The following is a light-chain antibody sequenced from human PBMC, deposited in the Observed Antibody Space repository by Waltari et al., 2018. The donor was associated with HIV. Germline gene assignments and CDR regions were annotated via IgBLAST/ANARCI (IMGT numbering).Light chain of an antibody. Sequence: SYELTQPPSVSVSPGQTARITCSGDALPKKYAYWYQQTSGQAPGLFIYEDSNRPSGIPERFSGSSSGTMATLTISGAQVEDEADYYCYSTDSSGNHVVFGGGTKLTVL. J-gene: IGLJ2*01. CDR2: EDS. CDR1: ALPKKY. V-gene: IGLV3-10*01. CDR3: YSTDSSGNHVV.